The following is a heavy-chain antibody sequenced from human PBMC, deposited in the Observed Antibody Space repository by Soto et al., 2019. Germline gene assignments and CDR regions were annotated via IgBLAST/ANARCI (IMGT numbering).Heavy chain of an antibody. V-gene: IGHV3-33*01. CDR2: IWYDGSNK. Sequence: PGGSLRLSCAASGFTFSSYGMHWVRQAPGKGLEWVAVIWYDGSNKYYADSVKGRFTISRDNSKNTLYLQMNSLRAEDTAVYYCARDKYYDILTGYRAFDIWGQGTMVTVSS. D-gene: IGHD3-9*01. J-gene: IGHJ3*02. CDR3: ARDKYYDILTGYRAFDI. CDR1: GFTFSSYG.